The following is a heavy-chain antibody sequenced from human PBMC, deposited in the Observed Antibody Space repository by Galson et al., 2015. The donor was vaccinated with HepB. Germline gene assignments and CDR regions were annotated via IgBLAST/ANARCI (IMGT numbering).Heavy chain of an antibody. V-gene: IGHV3-23*01. CDR1: GFTFSSYA. CDR2: ISSSGGST. D-gene: IGHD3-10*01. J-gene: IGHJ3*02. CDR3: AKSLAGSVYDAFDI. Sequence: SLRLSCAASGFTFSSYAMSWVRQPPGKGLEWVSTISSSGGSTYDADSVKGRFTISRDNSKNTLYLQMNSLRAEDTAVYYCAKSLAGSVYDAFDIWGQGTVVTVSS.